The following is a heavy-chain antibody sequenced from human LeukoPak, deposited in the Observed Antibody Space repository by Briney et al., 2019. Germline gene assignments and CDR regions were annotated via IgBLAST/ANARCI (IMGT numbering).Heavy chain of an antibody. J-gene: IGHJ4*02. V-gene: IGHV4-34*01. CDR1: GRFYRGYY. CDR3: AREGIAAARDITLQYFDD. CDR2: ISHSGSN. Sequence: SGTLSLTRAVCGRFYRGYYWSWIRQPPARGREWMGEISHSGSNNYNTSLKRRVSISIDTTKNQFSLKLSAVSAADTDVYYCAREGIAAARDITLQYFDDWGRGTLVTVSS. D-gene: IGHD6-13*01.